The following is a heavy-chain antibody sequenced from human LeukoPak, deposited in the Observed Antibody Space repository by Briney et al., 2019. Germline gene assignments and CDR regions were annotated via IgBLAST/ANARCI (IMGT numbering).Heavy chain of an antibody. J-gene: IGHJ4*02. V-gene: IGHV4-61*02. Sequence: PSQTLSLTCTVSGGSISSGSYYWSWIRRPAGKGLEWIGRIYTSGSTNYNPSLKSRVTISVDTSKNQFSLKLSSVTAADTAVYYCARGTASSSSPLYYFDYWGQGTLVTVSS. CDR3: ARGTASSSSPLYYFDY. D-gene: IGHD6-6*01. CDR2: IYTSGST. CDR1: GGSISSGSYY.